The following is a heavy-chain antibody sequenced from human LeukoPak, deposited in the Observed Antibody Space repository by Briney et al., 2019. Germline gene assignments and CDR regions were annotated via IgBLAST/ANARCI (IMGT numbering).Heavy chain of an antibody. J-gene: IGHJ3*01. CDR2: ISWNSGSI. CDR1: GFTFDDYA. CDR3: VKGTTVTSAFGF. D-gene: IGHD4-17*01. Sequence: PGRSLRLSCAASGFTFDDYAMHWVRQAPGKGLEWVSGISWNSGSIGYADSVKGRFTISRDNAKNSLYLQMNSLRAEDTALYYCVKGTTVTSAFGFWGQGTMVTVSS. V-gene: IGHV3-9*01.